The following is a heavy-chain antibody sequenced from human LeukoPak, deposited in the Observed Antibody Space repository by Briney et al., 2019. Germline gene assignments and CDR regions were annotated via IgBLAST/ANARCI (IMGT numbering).Heavy chain of an antibody. CDR2: IKQDGSEK. Sequence: GGSLRLSCAASGFTFSSYWMSWVRQAPGKGLEWVANIKQDGSEKYYVDSVKGRFTISRDNAKNSLYLQMNNLRAEDTAVYYCAREGYDILTGHFDYWGQGTLVTVSS. V-gene: IGHV3-7*01. CDR3: AREGYDILTGHFDY. D-gene: IGHD3-9*01. CDR1: GFTFSSYW. J-gene: IGHJ4*02.